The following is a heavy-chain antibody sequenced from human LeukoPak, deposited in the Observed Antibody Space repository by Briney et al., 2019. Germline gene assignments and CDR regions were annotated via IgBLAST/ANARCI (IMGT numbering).Heavy chain of an antibody. CDR1: GYTFTNHW. Sequence: GESLKIFCKGSGYTFTNHWIAWVRQMPGKGLEWMGIIYPADSDTRYSPSFQGQVTISADKSVRTAYLQWSSLKASDTAMYYCAFGASNWDQFDYWGQGTLVTVSS. V-gene: IGHV5-51*01. CDR3: AFGASNWDQFDY. D-gene: IGHD7-27*01. J-gene: IGHJ4*02. CDR2: IYPADSDT.